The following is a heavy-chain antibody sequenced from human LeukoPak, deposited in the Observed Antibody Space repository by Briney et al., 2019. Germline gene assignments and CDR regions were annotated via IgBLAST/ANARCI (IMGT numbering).Heavy chain of an antibody. CDR3: ARDYYDSSGYYVGDAFDI. Sequence: GASVKVSCKASGYTFTSYGISWVRQAPGQGLEWMGRIIPILGIAKYAQKFQGRVTITADKSTSTAYMELSSLRSEDTAVYYCARDYYDSSGYYVGDAFDIWGQGTMVTVSS. J-gene: IGHJ3*02. V-gene: IGHV1-69*04. CDR1: GYTFTSYG. D-gene: IGHD3-22*01. CDR2: IIPILGIA.